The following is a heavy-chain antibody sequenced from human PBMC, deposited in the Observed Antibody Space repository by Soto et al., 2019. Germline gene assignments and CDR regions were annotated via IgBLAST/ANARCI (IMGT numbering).Heavy chain of an antibody. CDR1: EDTFRNYA. D-gene: IGHD3-22*01. Sequence: SVKVSCKASEDTFRNYAISWVRQAPGQGVEWKGGIIPTLGTENYAQKFQGRVRITADTSANTVYVELSSMRSEDTAVYYCASTKYDSSAYYYWRLGLWGRGTMVTVYS. J-gene: IGHJ2*01. V-gene: IGHV1-69*10. CDR2: IIPTLGTE. CDR3: ASTKYDSSAYYYWRLGL.